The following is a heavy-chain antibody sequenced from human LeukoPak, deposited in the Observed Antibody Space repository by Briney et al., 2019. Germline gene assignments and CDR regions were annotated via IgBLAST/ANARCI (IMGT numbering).Heavy chain of an antibody. CDR1: GGSINTYY. Sequence: PSETLSLTCTVSGGSINTYYWSWIRQPPGQGLEWIGYIYYSGSTNYNPSLKSRVTISVDTSKNQFSLKLSSVTAADTAVYYCAREIVVVPAAHDAFDIWGQGTMVTVAS. CDR2: IYYSGST. J-gene: IGHJ3*02. CDR3: AREIVVVPAAHDAFDI. V-gene: IGHV4-59*01. D-gene: IGHD2-2*01.